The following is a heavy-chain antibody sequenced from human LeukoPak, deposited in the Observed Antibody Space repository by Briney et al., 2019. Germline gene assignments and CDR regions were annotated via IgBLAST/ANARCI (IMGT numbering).Heavy chain of an antibody. CDR3: ARGLHGDYGYFDY. Sequence: SVKVSCKASGGTFSSYAISWVRQAPGQGLEWVGGVIPMFATANYAPKFQDRVTITADESTSTAYMELRSLRSEDTAVYHCARGLHGDYGYFDYWGQGTLVTVSS. J-gene: IGHJ4*02. CDR1: GGTFSSYA. V-gene: IGHV1-69*13. D-gene: IGHD4-17*01. CDR2: VIPMFATA.